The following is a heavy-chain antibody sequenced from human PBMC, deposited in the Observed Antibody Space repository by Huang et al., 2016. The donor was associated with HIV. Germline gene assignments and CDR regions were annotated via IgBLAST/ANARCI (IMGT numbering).Heavy chain of an antibody. CDR1: GGTFSSYA. J-gene: IGHJ5*02. CDR3: ARTAYSYGFRQGYNWFDP. D-gene: IGHD5-18*01. CDR2: IIPIFGTA. Sequence: QVLLVQSGAEVRKPGSSVKVSCTAFGGTFSSYAISWVRQAPGQGLEWQGGIIPIFGTANDTQKFQGRGTITVDESTNTGYMELTRLTSEDTAVYYCARTAYSYGFRQGYNWFDPWGQGTPVTVSS. V-gene: IGHV1-69*13.